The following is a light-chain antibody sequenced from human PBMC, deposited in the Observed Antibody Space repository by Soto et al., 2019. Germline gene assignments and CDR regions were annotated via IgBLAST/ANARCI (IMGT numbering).Light chain of an antibody. CDR3: GTWDSSLSADV. V-gene: IGLV1-51*01. Sequence: QSVLTQPPSVYAAPGQKVTISCSGSSSNIGNNYVSWYQQLPGTAPKLLIYDNNKRPSGIPDRFSGSKSGTSATLGITGLQTGDEADYYCGTWDSSLSADVFGTGTKVTVL. CDR2: DNN. CDR1: SSNIGNNY. J-gene: IGLJ1*01.